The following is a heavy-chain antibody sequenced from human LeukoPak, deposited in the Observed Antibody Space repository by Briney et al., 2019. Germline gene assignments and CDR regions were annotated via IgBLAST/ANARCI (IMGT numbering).Heavy chain of an antibody. CDR1: GFTFSSYA. CDR2: ISYDGSNK. Sequence: GGSLRLSCAASGFTFSSYAMHWVRQAPGKGLEWVAVISYDGSNKYYADSVKGRFTISRDNSKNTLYLQMNSLRAEDTAVYYCARDLPAPGNYYYYGMDVWGQGTTVTVSS. V-gene: IGHV3-30-3*01. J-gene: IGHJ6*02. D-gene: IGHD2-2*01. CDR3: ARDLPAPGNYYYYGMDV.